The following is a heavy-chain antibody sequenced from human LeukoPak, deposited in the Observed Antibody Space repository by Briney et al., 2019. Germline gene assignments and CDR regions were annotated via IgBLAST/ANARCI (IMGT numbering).Heavy chain of an antibody. CDR2: INHSGST. J-gene: IGHJ4*02. CDR3: ARGGLTGGFDY. CDR1: GGSFSGYH. V-gene: IGHV4-34*01. Sequence: PSETLSLTCAVYGGSFSGYHWSWIRQPPGKGLEWIGEINHSGSTNYNPSLKSRVTISVDTSKNRFSLKLSSVTAADTAVYYCARGGLTGGFDYWGQGTLVTVSS. D-gene: IGHD1-14*01.